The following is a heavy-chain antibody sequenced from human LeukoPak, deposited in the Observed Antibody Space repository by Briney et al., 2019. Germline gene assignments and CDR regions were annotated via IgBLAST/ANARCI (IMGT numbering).Heavy chain of an antibody. J-gene: IGHJ6*02. CDR3: ASIGGYYYYGMDV. V-gene: IGHV1-69*04. CDR1: GGTFGSYA. D-gene: IGHD4-23*01. CDR2: IIPILGIA. Sequence: SVKVSCKASGGTFGSYAISWVRQAPGQGLEWMGRIIPILGIANYAQKFQGRVTITADKSTSTAYMELSSLRSEDTAVYYCASIGGYYYYGMDVWGQGTTVTVSS.